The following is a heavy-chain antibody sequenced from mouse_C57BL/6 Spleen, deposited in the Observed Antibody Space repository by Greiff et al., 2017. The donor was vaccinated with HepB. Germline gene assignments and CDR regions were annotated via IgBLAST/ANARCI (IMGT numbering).Heavy chain of an antibody. J-gene: IGHJ2*01. CDR3: ARYDGYYNPFDY. V-gene: IGHV1-50*01. D-gene: IGHD2-3*01. CDR1: GYTFTSYW. Sequence: QVQLQQPGAELVKPGASVKLSCKASGYTFTSYWMQWVKQRPGQGLEWIGEIDPSDSYTNYNQKFKGKATLTVDTSSSTAYMQLSSLTSEDSAVYYCARYDGYYNPFDYWGQGTTLTVSS. CDR2: IDPSDSYT.